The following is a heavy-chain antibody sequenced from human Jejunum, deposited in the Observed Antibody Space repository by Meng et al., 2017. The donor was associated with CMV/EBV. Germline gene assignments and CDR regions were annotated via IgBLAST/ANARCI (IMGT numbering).Heavy chain of an antibody. CDR2: IRFDGSNA. CDR3: ARVRSTSFGVIIYALDV. Sequence: GMHWVRQAPGKGLEWAAFIRFDGSNAYYADSVKGRIIISRDNSKNTLYLQMNSLRGEDAAVYYCARVRSTSFGVIIYALDVWGQGTTVTVSS. D-gene: IGHD3-3*01. CDR1: G. J-gene: IGHJ6*02. V-gene: IGHV3-30*02.